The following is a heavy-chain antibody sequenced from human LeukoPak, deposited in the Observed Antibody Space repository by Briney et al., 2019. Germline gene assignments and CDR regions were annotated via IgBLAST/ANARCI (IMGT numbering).Heavy chain of an antibody. J-gene: IGHJ4*02. V-gene: IGHV3-23*01. CDR3: AKDQGYSSGWYRSYSDY. CDR1: GFTFSSYA. Sequence: GGSLRLSCAASGFTFSSYAMSWVRQAPGKGLEWVSAISGSGDSTYYADSVKGRFTISRDNSKNTLYLQMSSLRAEDTAVYYRAKDQGYSSGWYRSYSDYWGQGTLVTVSS. CDR2: ISGSGDST. D-gene: IGHD6-19*01.